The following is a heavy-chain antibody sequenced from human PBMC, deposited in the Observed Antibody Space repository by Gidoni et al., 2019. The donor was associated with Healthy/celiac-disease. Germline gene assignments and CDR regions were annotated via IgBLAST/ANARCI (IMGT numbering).Heavy chain of an antibody. CDR1: VFTFRRYA. CDR3: AKAPNRGYSYGYVDY. J-gene: IGHJ4*02. D-gene: IGHD5-18*01. CDR2: ISGSGGST. V-gene: IGHV3-23*01. Sequence: EVQLLESGGGLVQPGGSLRLSCAASVFTFRRYAMSWVRQAPGKGLECVSAISGSGGSTYYADSVKCRFTISRDNSKNTLYLQMNSLRAEDTAVYYCAKAPNRGYSYGYVDYWGQGTLVTVSS.